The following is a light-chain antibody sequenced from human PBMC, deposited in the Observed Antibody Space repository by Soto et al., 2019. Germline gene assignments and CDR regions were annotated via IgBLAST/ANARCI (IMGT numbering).Light chain of an antibody. CDR3: QHFGTSPT. J-gene: IGKJ2*01. Sequence: EIVLTQSPDTLSLSPGERATLSCRASQSVGTNYLAWYQKKPGQAPRLLIYGASSRGTGIPDRFSGSGSGTDFTLTISRLEPEDFAVYYCQHFGTSPTFGQGTELEIK. CDR2: GAS. CDR1: QSVGTNY. V-gene: IGKV3-20*01.